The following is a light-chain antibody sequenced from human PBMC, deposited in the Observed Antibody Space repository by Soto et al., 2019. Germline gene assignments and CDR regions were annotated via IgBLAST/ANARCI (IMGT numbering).Light chain of an antibody. Sequence: DIQMTQSPSSLSASAGDRVTITCRASQSVSSNLNWYQQKPGKAPKLLIYAASSLQSGVPSRFSGSGSGTEFTLTISSLQPDDFATYYCQHYNSYSEAFGQ. CDR3: QHYNSYSEA. CDR1: QSVSSN. V-gene: IGKV1-39*01. CDR2: AAS. J-gene: IGKJ1*01.